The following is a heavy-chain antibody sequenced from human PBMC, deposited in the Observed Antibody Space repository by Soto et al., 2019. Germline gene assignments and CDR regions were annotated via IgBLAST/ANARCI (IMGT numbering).Heavy chain of an antibody. CDR3: ARGLGDTAMVFYYYYYGMDV. CDR1: GGSFSGYY. CDR2: INHSGST. V-gene: IGHV4-34*01. Sequence: SETLSLTCAVYGGSFSGYYWGWIRQPPGKGLEWIGEINHSGSTNYNPSLKSRVTISVDTSKNQFSLKLSSVTAADTAVYYCARGLGDTAMVFYYYYYGMDVWGQGTTVTVSS. J-gene: IGHJ6*02. D-gene: IGHD5-18*01.